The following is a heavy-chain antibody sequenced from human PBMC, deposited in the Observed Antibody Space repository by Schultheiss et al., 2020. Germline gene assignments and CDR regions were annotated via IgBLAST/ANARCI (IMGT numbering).Heavy chain of an antibody. D-gene: IGHD7-27*01. V-gene: IGHV3-7*04. CDR1: GFTFSSYW. J-gene: IGHJ6*02. Sequence: GGSLRLSCAASGFTFSSYWMSWVRQAPGKGLEWVANIKQDGSEKYYVDSVKGRFTISRDNAKNSLYLQMNTLRDEDTAVYYCARGQLWSYAMDVWGQGTTGNVYS. CDR2: IKQDGSEK. CDR3: ARGQLWSYAMDV.